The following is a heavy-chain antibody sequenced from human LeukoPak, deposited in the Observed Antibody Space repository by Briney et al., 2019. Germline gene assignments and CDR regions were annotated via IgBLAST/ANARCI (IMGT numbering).Heavy chain of an antibody. J-gene: IGHJ4*02. CDR2: IYYSGST. V-gene: IGHV4-39*01. CDR1: GGSISSSSYY. Sequence: SETLSLTCTVSGGSISSSSYYWGWIRQPPGKGLEWIGSIYYSGSTYYHPSLKSRVTIAVDTSKNQFCLKLSSVTAADTAVYYCARMSSSWYGGFDYWGQGTLVTVSS. D-gene: IGHD6-13*01. CDR3: ARMSSSWYGGFDY.